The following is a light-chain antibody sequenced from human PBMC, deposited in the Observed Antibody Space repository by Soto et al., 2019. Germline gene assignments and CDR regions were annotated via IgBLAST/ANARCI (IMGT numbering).Light chain of an antibody. V-gene: IGKV3-11*01. CDR2: DAS. CDR3: QVRTNWSIA. Sequence: EVVLTQSPATLSLSPGERATLCCRASQSVSSYLAWYQQKPGQAPRLLIYDASNRATGIPARFSGTGSGTDFTLTINNLEPEDFAVYYCQVRTNWSIAFGRGTRLEIK. CDR1: QSVSSY. J-gene: IGKJ5*01.